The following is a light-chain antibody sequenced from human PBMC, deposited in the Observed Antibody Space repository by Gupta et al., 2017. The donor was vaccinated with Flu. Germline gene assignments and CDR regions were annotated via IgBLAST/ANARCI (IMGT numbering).Light chain of an antibody. Sequence: GTLSLSPGERATLSCRAGQSVISNYVAWYQLKPGQAPRLLIYGASSRAPGIPDRFSGSGSGTDFSLTISRLEPEDFAVYYCHQYGSSPQTFGQGTRVDIE. CDR2: GAS. V-gene: IGKV3-20*01. J-gene: IGKJ1*01. CDR3: HQYGSSPQT. CDR1: QSVISNY.